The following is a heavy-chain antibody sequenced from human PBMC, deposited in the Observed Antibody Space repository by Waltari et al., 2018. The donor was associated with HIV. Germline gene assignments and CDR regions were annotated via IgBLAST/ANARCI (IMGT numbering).Heavy chain of an antibody. D-gene: IGHD3-3*01. CDR1: GFTVKNEY. J-gene: IGHJ5*02. CDR2: IYGIGET. CDR3: AKGVRFLGP. Sequence: ATGGVLVQPGGSLSLCCRVSGFTVKNEYITWFRRSTGRGLEWVGTIYGIGETYSAASMRGRLFISRDDPGNRVFLHINNVNFADTASYFCAKGVRFLGPWSQETPVTVSS. V-gene: IGHV3-53*05.